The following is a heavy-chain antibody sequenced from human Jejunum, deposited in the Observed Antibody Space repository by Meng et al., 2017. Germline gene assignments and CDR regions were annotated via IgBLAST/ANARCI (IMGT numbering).Heavy chain of an antibody. V-gene: IGHV3-11*01. CDR2: ITETGGSI. CDR1: GFTFSDYY. CDR3: ARDRAFYYDSSGYYADSGLDS. Sequence: GESLKISCAASGFTFSDYYMSWIRQAPGKWLEWISCITETGGSIYYADSVKGRFTMSRDNAKNSLYLQMDSLRAEDTAVYYCARDRAFYYDSSGYYADSGLDSWGQGTLVTVSS. D-gene: IGHD3-22*01. J-gene: IGHJ5*01.